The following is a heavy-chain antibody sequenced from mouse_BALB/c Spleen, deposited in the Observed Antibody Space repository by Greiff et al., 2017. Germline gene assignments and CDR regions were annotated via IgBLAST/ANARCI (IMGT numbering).Heavy chain of an antibody. D-gene: IGHD2-1*01. CDR2: ISDGGSYT. J-gene: IGHJ2*01. CDR1: GFTFSDYY. CDR3: ARDGGYYGNPYFDY. V-gene: IGHV5-4*02. Sequence: EVKVVESGGGLVKPGGSLKLSCAASGFTFSDYYMYWVRQTPEKRLEWVATISDGGSYTYYPDSVKGRFTISRDNAKNNLYLQMSSLKSEDTAMYYCARDGGYYGNPYFDYWGQGTTLTVSS.